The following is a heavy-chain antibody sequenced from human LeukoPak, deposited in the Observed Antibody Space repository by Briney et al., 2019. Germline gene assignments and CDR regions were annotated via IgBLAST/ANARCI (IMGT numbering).Heavy chain of an antibody. CDR1: GGSISSSSYY. V-gene: IGHV4-39*07. D-gene: IGHD3-22*01. J-gene: IGHJ4*02. CDR3: ARRPPRYYDSSGLDY. Sequence: SETLSLTCTVSGGSISSSSYYWGWIRQPPGKGLEWIGSIYYSGSTYYNPSLKSRVTISVDTSKNQFSLKLSSVTAADTAVYYCARRPPRYYDSSGLDYWGQGTLVTVSS. CDR2: IYYSGST.